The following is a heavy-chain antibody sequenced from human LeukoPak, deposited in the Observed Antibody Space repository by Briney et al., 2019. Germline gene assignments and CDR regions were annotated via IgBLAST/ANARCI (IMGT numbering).Heavy chain of an antibody. CDR3: ARQPSDYYDSSGYFDY. Sequence: ASVKVSCKASGYTFTGYYMHWVRQAPGQGLEWMGWINPNSGGTNYAQKFQGRVTMTRDTSIGTAYMELSRLRSDDTAVYYCARQPSDYYDSSGYFDYWGQGTLVTVSS. D-gene: IGHD3-22*01. CDR2: INPNSGGT. CDR1: GYTFTGYY. V-gene: IGHV1-2*02. J-gene: IGHJ4*02.